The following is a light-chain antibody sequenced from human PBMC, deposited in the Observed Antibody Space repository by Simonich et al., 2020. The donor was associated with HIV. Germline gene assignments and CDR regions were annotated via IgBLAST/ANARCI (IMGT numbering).Light chain of an antibody. V-gene: IGLV2-23*01. CDR2: EDI. CDR1: SCDVGGYNL. CDR3: CSYAGTTFVV. Sequence: QSALTQPASVSGSPGQSINISCTGTSCDVGGYNLVSWDQHYPGKAPKLLISEDIKRPSGVSNRFSGSKSGNTASLTISGLQAEDEADYYCCSYAGTTFVVFGGGTKLTVL. J-gene: IGLJ2*01.